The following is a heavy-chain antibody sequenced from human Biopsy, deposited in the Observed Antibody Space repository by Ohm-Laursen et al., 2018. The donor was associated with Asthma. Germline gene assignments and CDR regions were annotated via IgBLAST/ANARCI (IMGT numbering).Heavy chain of an antibody. CDR3: ARTYYDFLTGQVKDVFGV. CDR2: VNTGNGDT. D-gene: IGHD3-9*01. Sequence: SVKVSCNASGYNFISFAIHWVRQAPGQRLEWMGWVNTGNGDTKYSQKFQGRVTITRGTSASTAYMELRSLRSEDTATYYCARTYYDFLTGQVKDVFGVWGQGTMVTVSS. V-gene: IGHV1-3*04. J-gene: IGHJ3*01. CDR1: GYNFISFA.